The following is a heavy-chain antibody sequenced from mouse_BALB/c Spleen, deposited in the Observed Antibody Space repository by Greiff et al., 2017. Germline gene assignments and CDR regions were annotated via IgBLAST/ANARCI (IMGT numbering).Heavy chain of an antibody. J-gene: IGHJ1*01. Sequence: VQLQQSGPGLVAPSQSLSITCTVSGFSLTSYGVSWVRQPPGKGLEWLGVIWGDGSTNYHSALISRLSISKDNSKSQVFLKLNSRQTDDTATYYCALWDGNLWYFDVWGAGTTVTVSS. V-gene: IGHV2-3*01. D-gene: IGHD2-1*01. CDR2: IWGDGST. CDR1: GFSLTSYG. CDR3: ALWDGNLWYFDV.